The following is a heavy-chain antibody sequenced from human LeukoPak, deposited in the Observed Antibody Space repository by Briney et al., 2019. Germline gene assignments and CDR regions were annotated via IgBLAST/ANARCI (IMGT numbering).Heavy chain of an antibody. CDR1: GGSISSYY. J-gene: IGHJ4*02. CDR3: ARVGRELRIDY. Sequence: SETLSLTCTVSGGSISSYYWTGIRQPPGKGLEWIGYIYYSGSTNYNPSLKSRVTISVDTSKNQFSLKLGSVTAADTAVYYCARVGRELRIDYWGQGTLVTVSS. CDR2: IYYSGST. D-gene: IGHD1-26*01. V-gene: IGHV4-59*13.